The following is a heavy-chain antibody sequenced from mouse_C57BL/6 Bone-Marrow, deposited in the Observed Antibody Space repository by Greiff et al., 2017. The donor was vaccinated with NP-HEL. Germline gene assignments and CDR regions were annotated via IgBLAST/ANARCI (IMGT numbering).Heavy chain of an antibody. Sequence: DVMLVESGEGLVKPGGSLKLSCAASGFTFSSYAMSWVRQTPEKRLEWVAYISSGGDYIYYADTVKGRFTISRDNARNTLYLQMSSLKSEDTAMYYCTRLRYYFDYWGQGTTLTVSS. CDR1: GFTFSSYA. V-gene: IGHV5-9-1*02. D-gene: IGHD1-1*01. J-gene: IGHJ2*01. CDR2: ISSGGDYI. CDR3: TRLRYYFDY.